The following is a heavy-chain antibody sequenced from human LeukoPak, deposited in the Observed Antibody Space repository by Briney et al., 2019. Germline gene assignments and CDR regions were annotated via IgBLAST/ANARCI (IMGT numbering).Heavy chain of an antibody. D-gene: IGHD6-13*01. CDR1: GYTFTSYA. CDR3: ARGFAAAGTGYYGMDV. Sequence: ASVKVSCKASGYTFTSYAMNWVRQAPGQGLEWMGWINTNTGNPTYAQGFTGRFVFSLDTSVSTAYLQISSLKAEDTAVYYCARGFAAAGTGYYGMDVWGQGTTVTVSS. J-gene: IGHJ6*02. CDR2: INTNTGNP. V-gene: IGHV7-4-1*02.